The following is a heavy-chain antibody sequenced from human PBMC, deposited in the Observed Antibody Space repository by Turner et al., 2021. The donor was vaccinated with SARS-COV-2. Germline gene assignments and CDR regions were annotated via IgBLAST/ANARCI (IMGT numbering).Heavy chain of an antibody. CDR1: GFTFSNYW. CDR2: IKEDGSGK. J-gene: IGHJ6*02. D-gene: IGHD5-12*01. V-gene: IGHV3-7*05. CDR3: ARSSVDSGYEDDYYYYYGMDV. Sequence: EVQLVESGGGLVQPGGSLRLSCAASGFTFSNYWMSWVRQAPGKGLEWVANIKEDGSGKYYVDSGKGRFTISRDNAKNSMYLQMNSLRAEDTAVYYCARSSVDSGYEDDYYYYYGMDVWGQGTTVTVSS.